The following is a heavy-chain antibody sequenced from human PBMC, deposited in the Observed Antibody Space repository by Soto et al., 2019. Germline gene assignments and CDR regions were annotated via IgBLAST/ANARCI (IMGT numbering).Heavy chain of an antibody. CDR3: ARTTGTIYYRYFMDV. V-gene: IGHV4-59*01. D-gene: IGHD4-4*01. CDR1: GGSISSYY. Sequence: PSETLSLTCTVSGGSISSYYWSWIRQPPGKGLEWIGYIYYSGSTNYNPSLKSRVTISVDTSKNQFSLKLSSVTAADTAVYYCARTTGTIYYRYFMDVWGKGTSDTVSS. CDR2: IYYSGST. J-gene: IGHJ6*03.